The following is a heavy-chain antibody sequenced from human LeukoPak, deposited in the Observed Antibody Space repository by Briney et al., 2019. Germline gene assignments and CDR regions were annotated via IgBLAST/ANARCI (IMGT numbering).Heavy chain of an antibody. V-gene: IGHV1-18*01. D-gene: IGHD1-1*01. Sequence: ASVKVSCKASGYTFTSYGISWVRQAPGQGLEWMGWTSAHNDDTNYAETLQGRLTMTTDISTSTAYMELTSLRSHDTAVYYCARDWDSRNDYFDPWGQGTLVIVSS. CDR2: TSAHNDDT. CDR1: GYTFTSYG. J-gene: IGHJ4*02. CDR3: ARDWDSRNDYFDP.